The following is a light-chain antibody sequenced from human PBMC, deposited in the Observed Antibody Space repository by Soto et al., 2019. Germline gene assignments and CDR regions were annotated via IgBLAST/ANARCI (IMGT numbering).Light chain of an antibody. CDR1: QSVSSSY. V-gene: IGKV3-20*01. Sequence: EIVLTQSPGILSLSPGERATLSCRASQSVSSSYLAWYQQKPGQAPRLLIYAASSRATGTPDRFSGSGSGTDFSLTISRLEPEDFAVYYCQQYGTSPPLTFGGGTKVEIK. CDR3: QQYGTSPPLT. CDR2: AAS. J-gene: IGKJ4*01.